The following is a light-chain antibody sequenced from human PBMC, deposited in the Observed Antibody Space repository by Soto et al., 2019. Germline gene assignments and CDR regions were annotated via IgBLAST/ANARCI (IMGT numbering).Light chain of an antibody. Sequence: DIQMTQSPSSLSASVGDRVTISCRASQAIRNDLAWYQQKPGRAPKRLIYGSSSLQSGVPSRFSGSGSGTEFTLTISSLQPEDFATYYCLQHNVFPRTFGQGTKVHIK. V-gene: IGKV1-17*01. CDR2: GSS. J-gene: IGKJ1*01. CDR3: LQHNVFPRT. CDR1: QAIRND.